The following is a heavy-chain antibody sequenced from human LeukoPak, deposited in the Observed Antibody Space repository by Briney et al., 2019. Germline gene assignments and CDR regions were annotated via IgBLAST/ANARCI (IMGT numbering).Heavy chain of an antibody. V-gene: IGHV1-69*13. Sequence: ASVKVSCKASGGTFSSYAISWVRQAPGQGLEWMGGIIPIFGTANYAQKFQGRVTITADESTSTAYMELSSLRSEDTAVYYCARASKARGAPYYYGMDVWGQGTTVTVSS. CDR1: GGTFSSYA. CDR3: ARASKARGAPYYYGMDV. CDR2: IIPIFGTA. D-gene: IGHD6-6*01. J-gene: IGHJ6*02.